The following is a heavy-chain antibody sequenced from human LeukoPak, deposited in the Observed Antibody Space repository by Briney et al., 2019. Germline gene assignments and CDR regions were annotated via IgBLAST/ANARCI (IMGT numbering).Heavy chain of an antibody. CDR3: ARDKLNYYGSGSYYAFDY. Sequence: GGGPRISFAAPGFTLSNYNKKLGPPAPRKGVGWVSSLNSNSSYIYYADSVKGRFTISRDNAKNSLYLQMNSLRAEDTAVYYCARDKLNYYGSGSYYAFDYRGQGTLVTVSS. CDR1: GFTLSNYN. D-gene: IGHD3-10*01. CDR2: LNSNSSYI. J-gene: IGHJ4*02. V-gene: IGHV3-21*01.